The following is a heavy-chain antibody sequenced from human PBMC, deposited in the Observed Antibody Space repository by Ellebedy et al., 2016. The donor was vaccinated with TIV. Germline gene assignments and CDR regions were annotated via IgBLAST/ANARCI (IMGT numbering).Heavy chain of an antibody. CDR3: ARHDYGDYPLDY. D-gene: IGHD4-17*01. CDR2: IYARGST. CDR1: GGSISGYY. Sequence: MPSETLSLTCTVTGGSISGYYWSWSRQSPGKGLEWIGYIYARGSTNYNSSLKSRVTISVDTSKNQFSLHLSSVTAADTAVYYCARHDYGDYPLDYWGQGTLVTVSS. J-gene: IGHJ4*01. V-gene: IGHV4-59*08.